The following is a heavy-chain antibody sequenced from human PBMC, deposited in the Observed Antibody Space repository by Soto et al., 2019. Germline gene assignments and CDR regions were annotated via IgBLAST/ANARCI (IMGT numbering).Heavy chain of an antibody. Sequence: GGSLRLSCAASGFTFSDYYMSWIRQAPGKGLEWVSYISSSGSTIYYADSVKGRFTISRDNAKNSLYLQMNSLRAEDTAVYYCARDFGGTVTTLYYYYMDVWGKGTTVTVSS. D-gene: IGHD4-17*01. CDR3: ARDFGGTVTTLYYYYMDV. V-gene: IGHV3-11*01. CDR1: GFTFSDYY. J-gene: IGHJ6*03. CDR2: ISSSGSTI.